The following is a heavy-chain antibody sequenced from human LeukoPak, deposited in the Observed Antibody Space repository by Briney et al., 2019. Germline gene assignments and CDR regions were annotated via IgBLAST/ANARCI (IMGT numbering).Heavy chain of an antibody. D-gene: IGHD2-2*01. Sequence: PSETLSLTCTVSGGSVSRSSYYWGWIRQPPGTGLGWIGSICYSGTYYYDPSLKSPVTISVDTTKNQFSLKLTSVTAADTAVYYCARGTRYCSSTRCFGLYYFFYDMDVWGKGTTIT. CDR1: GGSVSRSSYY. V-gene: IGHV4-39*01. CDR2: ICYSGTY. J-gene: IGHJ6*03. CDR3: ARGTRYCSSTRCFGLYYFFYDMDV.